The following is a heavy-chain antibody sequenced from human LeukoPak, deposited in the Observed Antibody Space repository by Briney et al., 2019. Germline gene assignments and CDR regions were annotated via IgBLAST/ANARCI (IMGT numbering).Heavy chain of an antibody. V-gene: IGHV1-18*01. CDR2: IGAYTGNT. J-gene: IGHJ5*02. CDR1: GYTFTKYG. CDR3: ARAVTTIAPNWFDP. D-gene: IGHD4-11*01. Sequence: ASVKVSCKASGYTFTKYGVSWVRQAPGQGLEWMGWIGAYTGNTNYVKKFQGRVTLTRDTSTSTAYMELKSLRSDDTAVYYCARAVTTIAPNWFDPWGQGTLVTVSS.